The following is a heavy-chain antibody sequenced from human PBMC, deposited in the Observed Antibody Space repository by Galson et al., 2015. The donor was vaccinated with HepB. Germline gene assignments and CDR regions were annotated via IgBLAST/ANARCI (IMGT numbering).Heavy chain of an antibody. D-gene: IGHD3-10*01. CDR3: VRVSDNFGSVNSEY. J-gene: IGHJ4*02. CDR2: INTNGGST. CDR1: GYTFTSYY. Sequence: SVKVSCKAFGYTFTSYYMHWVRQAPGQGLEWMGIINTNGGSTSYAQKFQDRVTMTRDTSTSTFYMELSSLRSEDTAVYYCVRVSDNFGSVNSEYWGQGTLVTVSS. V-gene: IGHV1-46*03.